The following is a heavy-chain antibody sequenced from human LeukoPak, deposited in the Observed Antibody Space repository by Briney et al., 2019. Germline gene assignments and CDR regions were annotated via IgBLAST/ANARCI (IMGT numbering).Heavy chain of an antibody. CDR3: ARDRGSSSLEWDFDY. J-gene: IGHJ4*02. V-gene: IGHV4-38-2*02. D-gene: IGHD6-6*01. CDR1: GYSISSGYY. CDR2: IYHSGST. Sequence: SSETLSLTCTVSGYSISSGYYWGWIRQPPGKGLEWIGSIYHSGSTYYNPSLKSRVTISVDTSKNQFSLKLSSVTAADTAVYCCARDRGSSSLEWDFDYWGQGTLVTVSS.